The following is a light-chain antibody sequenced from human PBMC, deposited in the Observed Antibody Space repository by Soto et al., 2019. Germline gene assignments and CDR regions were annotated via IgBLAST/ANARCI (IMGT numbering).Light chain of an antibody. V-gene: IGKV1-5*03. CDR3: QQYNTYPYT. Sequence: DIQMTQSPSTLSASVGDRVTIACRASQSISSWLAWYQQKPGKAPKLLIYKASSLESGVPSRFSGSGSGTEFTLTISSLQPDDFATYYCQQYNTYPYTFGQGTKLEIK. J-gene: IGKJ2*01. CDR1: QSISSW. CDR2: KAS.